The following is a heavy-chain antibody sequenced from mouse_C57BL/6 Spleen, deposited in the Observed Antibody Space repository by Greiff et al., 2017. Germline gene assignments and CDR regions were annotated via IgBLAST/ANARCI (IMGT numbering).Heavy chain of an antibody. D-gene: IGHD2-2*01. Sequence: VKLQQPGAELVRPGTSVKLSCKASGYTFTSYWMHWVKQRPGQGLEWIGVIDPSDSYTNYNQKFKGKATLTVDTSSSTAYMQLSSLTSEDSAVYYCASSTMVTTTPFAYWGQGTLVTVSA. V-gene: IGHV1-59*01. CDR2: IDPSDSYT. CDR1: GYTFTSYW. CDR3: ASSTMVTTTPFAY. J-gene: IGHJ3*01.